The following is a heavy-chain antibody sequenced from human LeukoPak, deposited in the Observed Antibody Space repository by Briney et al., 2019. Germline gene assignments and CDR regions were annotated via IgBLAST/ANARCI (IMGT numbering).Heavy chain of an antibody. CDR3: ARSFIVGATFRFDP. CDR1: GGSISSYY. CDR2: IYYSGST. D-gene: IGHD1-26*01. V-gene: IGHV4-59*01. J-gene: IGHJ5*02. Sequence: SETLSLTCTVSGGSISSYYWSWIRQPPGKGLEWIGYIYYSGSTNYNPSLKSRVTISVDTSKNQFSLKLSSVTAADTAVYYCARSFIVGATFRFDPWGQGTLVTVSS.